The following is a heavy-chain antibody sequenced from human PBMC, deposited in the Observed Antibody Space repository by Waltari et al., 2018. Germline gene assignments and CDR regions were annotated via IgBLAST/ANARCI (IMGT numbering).Heavy chain of an antibody. D-gene: IGHD6-19*01. CDR3: AKGGYSSGWYPAY. Sequence: EVQLLEYAGGLVQPGGSLRLSCAASGFTFRSYSLGWVRQDPGKGVEWGSGISGSGGSTYYADSVKGRFTIARDNSKNTRYRQMNSLRAEDTAVYYCAKGGYSSGWYPAYWGQGTLVTVSS. CDR1: GFTFRSYS. J-gene: IGHJ4*02. CDR2: ISGSGGST. V-gene: IGHV3-23*01.